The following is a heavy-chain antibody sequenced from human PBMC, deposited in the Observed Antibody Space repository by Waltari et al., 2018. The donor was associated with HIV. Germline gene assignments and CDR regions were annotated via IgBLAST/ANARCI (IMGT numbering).Heavy chain of an antibody. CDR2: ISGSGGST. Sequence: EVRLLESGGGLVQPGGSLRLSCAASGCTFAGYAMTWVRVAPGKGLEWVSGISGSGGSTFYADSVKGRFAISRDNSKNTLYLQMNTLRAEDTAVYYCAKFRGSGSDYWGQGAQVTVSS. CDR1: GCTFAGYA. V-gene: IGHV3-23*01. CDR3: AKFRGSGSDY. J-gene: IGHJ4*02. D-gene: IGHD3-10*01.